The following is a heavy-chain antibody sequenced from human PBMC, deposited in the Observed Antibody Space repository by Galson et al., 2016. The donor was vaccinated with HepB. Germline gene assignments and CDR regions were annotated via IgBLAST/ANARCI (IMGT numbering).Heavy chain of an antibody. CDR1: GDSVSSNSAA. D-gene: IGHD2-21*01. Sequence: CAISGDSVSSNSAAWNWIRQSPSRGLEWLGRTYYRSKWYNDYAVSVKRRITINPDTSKNHFSLQLNSVTPEDTAVYFCARGAGGEGANYYYYGMDVWGPGTTITVSS. J-gene: IGHJ6*02. V-gene: IGHV6-1*01. CDR2: TYYRSKWYN. CDR3: ARGAGGEGANYYYYGMDV.